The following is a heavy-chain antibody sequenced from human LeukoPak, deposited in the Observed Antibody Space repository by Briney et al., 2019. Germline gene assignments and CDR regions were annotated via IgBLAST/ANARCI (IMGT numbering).Heavy chain of an antibody. CDR3: ARDGSSSSSFDY. J-gene: IGHJ4*02. D-gene: IGHD6-6*01. CDR2: LSSRSYYI. CDR1: GFPFTSYW. V-gene: IGHV3-21*01. Sequence: KAGGSLRLSCAASGFPFTSYWMHWVRQAPGKGLEWVSSLSSRSYYIYYADSVKGRFTISRDNAKNSLYLQMNSLRAEDTAVYYCARDGSSSSSFDYWGQGTLVTVSS.